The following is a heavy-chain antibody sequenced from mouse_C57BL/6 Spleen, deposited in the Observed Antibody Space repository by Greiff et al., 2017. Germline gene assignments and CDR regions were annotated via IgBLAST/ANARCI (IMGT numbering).Heavy chain of an antibody. V-gene: IGHV1-50*01. Sequence: VQLQQPGAELVKPGASVKLSCKASGYTFTSYWMQWVKQRPGQGLEWIGEIDPSDSYTNYNQKFKGKATLTVDTSSSTAYMQLSSLTSEDSAVYYCAWGGPYWYFDVWGTGTTVTVSS. CDR1: GYTFTSYW. CDR2: IDPSDSYT. J-gene: IGHJ1*03. CDR3: AWGGPYWYFDV.